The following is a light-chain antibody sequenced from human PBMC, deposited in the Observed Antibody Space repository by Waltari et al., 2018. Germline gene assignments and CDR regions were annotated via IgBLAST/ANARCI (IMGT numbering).Light chain of an antibody. J-gene: IGKJ2*01. CDR2: DAS. CDR3: QQYDNWPLT. CDR1: QNVNNN. V-gene: IGKV3-15*01. Sequence: EKVMTQSPATLSVSPGERATLPCRASQNVNNNLAWYQRKPGQAPRLLISDASTRATGIPARFSGGGSGTEFTLSISSLQSEDFAVYYCQQYDNWPLTFGLGTKLEIK.